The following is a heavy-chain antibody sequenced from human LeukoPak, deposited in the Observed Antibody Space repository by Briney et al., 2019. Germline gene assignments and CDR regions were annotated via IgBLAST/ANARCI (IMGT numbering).Heavy chain of an antibody. J-gene: IGHJ4*02. CDR2: IYYSGST. V-gene: IGHV4-59*01. CDR1: GGSISSYY. CDR3: ARDENIVATIEFGRFDY. Sequence: PSETLSLTCTVSGGSISSYYWSWIRQPPGKGLEWIGYIYYSGSTNYNPSLKSRVTISVDTSKNQFSLKLSSVTAADTAVYYCARDENIVATIEFGRFDYWGQGTLVTVSS. D-gene: IGHD5-12*01.